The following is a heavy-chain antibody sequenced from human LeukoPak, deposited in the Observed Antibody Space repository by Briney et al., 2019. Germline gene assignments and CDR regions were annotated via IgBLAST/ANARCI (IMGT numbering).Heavy chain of an antibody. V-gene: IGHV3-23*01. CDR2: MEGGGET. Sequence: GRSVRLSCAASGFSFINYAMSWVRQAPASGPEWLSSMEGGGETFYADSVRGRFTLSRADSRNTVYLQLNNLRVEDTAIYYCARASWISAADAVGWGHATQVTVSS. J-gene: IGHJ4*01. CDR3: ARASWISAADAVG. D-gene: IGHD2-2*03. CDR1: GFSFINYA.